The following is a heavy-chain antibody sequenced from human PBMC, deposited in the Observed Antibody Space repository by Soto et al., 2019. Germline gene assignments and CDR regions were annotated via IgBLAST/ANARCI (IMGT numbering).Heavy chain of an antibody. CDR2: IIPIIGTP. D-gene: IGHD3-10*01. J-gene: IGHJ4*02. V-gene: IGHV1-69*13. CDR3: TRDLEFRDGNISHLDY. Sequence: SVKVSWNAPGGTFRNHVLNWVRQAPGQGLEWMGGIIPIIGTPNYAQKFQGRVTITADASTNTVYLEVSSLRSQDTAVYYCTRDLEFRDGNISHLDYWGQGTLVTVSS. CDR1: GGTFRNHV.